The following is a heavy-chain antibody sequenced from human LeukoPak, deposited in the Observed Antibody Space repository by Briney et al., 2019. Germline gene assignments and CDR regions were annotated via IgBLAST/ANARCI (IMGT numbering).Heavy chain of an antibody. Sequence: GASVKVSCKASGYTFTGYYMHWVRQAPGQGLEWMGWINPNSGGTNYAQKFQGRVTMTRNTSISTVYMELSSLRSEDTAVYYCARGGYDYVWGSYRYFDWWGQGTLVTVSS. J-gene: IGHJ4*02. D-gene: IGHD3-16*02. CDR1: GYTFTGYY. CDR3: ARGGYDYVWGSYRYFDW. CDR2: INPNSGGT. V-gene: IGHV1-2*02.